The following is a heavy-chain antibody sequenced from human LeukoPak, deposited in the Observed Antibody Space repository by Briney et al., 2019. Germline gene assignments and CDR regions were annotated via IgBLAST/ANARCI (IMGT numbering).Heavy chain of an antibody. J-gene: IGHJ4*02. CDR1: GFTFENYA. Sequence: PGGSLRLSCAASGFTFENYAMHWVRQPPGQGLEWVSGISWNSGSIGYADSVKGRFTISRDNAKNSLYLQMNSLRAEDTALYYCAKDTHGYGSGSYYKAFDYWGQGTLVTVSS. CDR2: ISWNSGSI. CDR3: AKDTHGYGSGSYYKAFDY. D-gene: IGHD3-10*01. V-gene: IGHV3-9*01.